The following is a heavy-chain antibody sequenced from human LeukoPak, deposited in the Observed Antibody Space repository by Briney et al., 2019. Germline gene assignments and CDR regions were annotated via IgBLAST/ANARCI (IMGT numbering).Heavy chain of an antibody. V-gene: IGHV5-51*01. CDR1: EYTFVDYW. Sequence: GESLKISCQASEYTFVDYWVGWVRQVPGKGLEWMGIIWPDDSDTRYSPSFQGQITISVDKSITTAYLQWSTLKASDTAMYYCARHLYTGSYSPPAYWGQGTLVTVSS. J-gene: IGHJ4*02. D-gene: IGHD1-26*01. CDR2: IWPDDSDT. CDR3: ARHLYTGSYSPPAY.